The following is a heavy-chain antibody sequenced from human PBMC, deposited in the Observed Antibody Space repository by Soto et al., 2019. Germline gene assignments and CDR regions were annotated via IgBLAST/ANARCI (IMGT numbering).Heavy chain of an antibody. CDR3: ATTTAGDY. D-gene: IGHD6-13*01. CDR1: GYTFTNYG. V-gene: IGHV1-18*04. CDR2: INPYDGNT. J-gene: IGHJ4*02. Sequence: QVPLVQSGAEVKNPGASVKVSCTASGYTFTNYGISWVRQAPGQGLEWMGWINPYDGNTNYAQKFQGRVTMTTDTSTSTAYMEVKSLTSNDTAVYYCATTTAGDYWGQGTLVTVSS.